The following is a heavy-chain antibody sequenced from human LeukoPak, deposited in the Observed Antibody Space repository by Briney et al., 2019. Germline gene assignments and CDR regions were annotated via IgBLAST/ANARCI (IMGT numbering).Heavy chain of an antibody. V-gene: IGHV4-34*01. CDR3: ARRRVSGSYYNVRRNWFDP. Sequence: PSETLSLTCAVYGGSFSGYYWSWIRQPPGKGLEWIGEINHSGSTNYNPSLKSRVTISVDTSKNQFSLKLSSVTAADTAVYYCARRRVSGSYYNVRRNWFDPWGQGTLVTVSS. CDR1: GGSFSGYY. CDR2: INHSGST. J-gene: IGHJ5*02. D-gene: IGHD3-10*01.